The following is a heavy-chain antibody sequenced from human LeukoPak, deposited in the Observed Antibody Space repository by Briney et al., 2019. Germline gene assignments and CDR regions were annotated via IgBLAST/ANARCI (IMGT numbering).Heavy chain of an antibody. Sequence: GRSLRLSCAASGFTFSSYAMHWVRQAPGKGLEWVAVISYDGSNKYYADSVRGRFTTSRDNSKNTLYLQMNSLRAEDTAVYYCARTHLTYSYGPFGYWGQGTLVTVSS. CDR2: ISYDGSNK. D-gene: IGHD5-18*01. CDR3: ARTHLTYSYGPFGY. J-gene: IGHJ4*02. CDR1: GFTFSSYA. V-gene: IGHV3-30-3*01.